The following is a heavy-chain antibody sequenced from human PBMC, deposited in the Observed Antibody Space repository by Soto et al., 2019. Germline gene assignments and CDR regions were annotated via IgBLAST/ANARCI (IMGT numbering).Heavy chain of an antibody. CDR2: IIPKLGSA. Sequence: SVKVSCKASGGGNLRDYRTTWVRRAPGQGLEWMGGIIPKLGSANYAQNFQGRVTITGDKSANTAYMELSSLRSEDTAVYYCARDLSPWYSSSPQALGYWGQGTLVTVSS. CDR1: GGGNLRDYR. J-gene: IGHJ4*02. CDR3: ARDLSPWYSSSPQALGY. D-gene: IGHD6-13*01. V-gene: IGHV1-69*10.